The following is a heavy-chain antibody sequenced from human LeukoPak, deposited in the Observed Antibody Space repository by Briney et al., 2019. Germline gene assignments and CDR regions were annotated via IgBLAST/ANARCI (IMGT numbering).Heavy chain of an antibody. CDR2: IYSSGST. V-gene: IGHV4-4*07. CDR3: ARAYCSGGSCYSGFDY. CDR1: GGSTSSHY. Sequence: SETLSLTCTVSGGSTSSHYWSWIRQPAGKGLDWIGRIYSSGSTNYNPSLKSRVTMSVDTSKNQFSLKLSSVTAAYTAVYYCARAYCSGGSCYSGFDYWGQGTLVTVSS. D-gene: IGHD2-15*01. J-gene: IGHJ4*02.